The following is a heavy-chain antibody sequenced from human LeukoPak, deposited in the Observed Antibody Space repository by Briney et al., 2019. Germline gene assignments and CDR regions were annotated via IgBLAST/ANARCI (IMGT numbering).Heavy chain of an antibody. V-gene: IGHV3-23*01. CDR1: GFTFSNYG. Sequence: GGSLRLSCAASGFTFSNYGMRWVRQAPGKGLEWVSAISGSGGSTYYADSVKGRFTISRDNSKNTLYLQMNSLRAEDTAVYYCAKDISRVRGDAFDIWGQGTMVTVSS. D-gene: IGHD3-10*01. CDR3: AKDISRVRGDAFDI. CDR2: ISGSGGST. J-gene: IGHJ3*02.